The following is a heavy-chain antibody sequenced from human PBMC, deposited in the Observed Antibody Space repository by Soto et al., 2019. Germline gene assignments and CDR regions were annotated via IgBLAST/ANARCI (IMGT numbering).Heavy chain of an antibody. V-gene: IGHV3-30*18. CDR1: GFTFSSYG. CDR3: AKDKSSSWYRVIDY. J-gene: IGHJ4*02. Sequence: HVQLVESGGGVVQPGRSLRLSCAASGFTFSSYGMHWVRQAPGKGLEWVAVISYDGSNKYYADSVKGRFTISRDNSKNTLYLQMNSLRAEDTAVYYCAKDKSSSWYRVIDYWGQGTLVTVSS. D-gene: IGHD6-13*01. CDR2: ISYDGSNK.